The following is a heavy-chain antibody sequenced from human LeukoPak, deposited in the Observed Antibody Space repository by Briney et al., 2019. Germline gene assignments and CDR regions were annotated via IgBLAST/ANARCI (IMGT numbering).Heavy chain of an antibody. CDR2: IYYSGST. CDR3: ARVKMVRGEYYFDY. J-gene: IGHJ4*02. D-gene: IGHD3-10*01. V-gene: IGHV4-59*01. CDR1: GGSISSYY. Sequence: SETLSLTRTVSGGSISSYYWSWIRQPPGKGLEWIGYIYYSGSTNYNPSLKSRVTISVDTSKNQFSLKLSSVTAADTAVYYCARVKMVRGEYYFDYWGQGTLVTVSS.